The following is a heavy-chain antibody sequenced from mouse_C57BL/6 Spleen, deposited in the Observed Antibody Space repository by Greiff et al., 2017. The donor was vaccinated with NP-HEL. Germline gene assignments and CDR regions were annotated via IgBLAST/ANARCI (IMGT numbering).Heavy chain of an antibody. CDR3: AVYYGSSWAY. CDR1: GYTFTSYW. V-gene: IGHV1-52*01. D-gene: IGHD1-1*01. CDR2: IDPSDSET. Sequence: QVHVKQPGAELVRPGSSVKLSCKASGYTFTSYWMHWVKQRPIQGLEWIGNIDPSDSETHYNQKFKDKATLTVDKSSSTAYMQLSSLTSEDSAVYYCAVYYGSSWAYWGQGTLVTVSA. J-gene: IGHJ3*01.